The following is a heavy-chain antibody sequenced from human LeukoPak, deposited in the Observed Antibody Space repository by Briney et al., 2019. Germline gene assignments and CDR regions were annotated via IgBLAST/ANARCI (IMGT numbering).Heavy chain of an antibody. J-gene: IGHJ4*02. Sequence: GGSLRLSCAASGFTFSSHGMNRVRQAPGKGLEWVSSISSSSSYIYYADSVKGRFTISRDNAKNSLYLQMNSLRAEDTAVYYCAREQSGWYYFDYWGQGTLVTVSS. CDR2: ISSSSSYI. D-gene: IGHD6-13*01. CDR1: GFTFSSHG. V-gene: IGHV3-21*01. CDR3: AREQSGWYYFDY.